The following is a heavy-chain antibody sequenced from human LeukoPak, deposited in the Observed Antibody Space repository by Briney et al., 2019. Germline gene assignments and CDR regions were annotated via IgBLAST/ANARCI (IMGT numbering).Heavy chain of an antibody. CDR2: ISSSSSYI. J-gene: IGHJ4*02. CDR1: GFTFSSYS. D-gene: IGHD2-8*01. V-gene: IGHV3-21*04. CDR3: AKGLRRIKGVLDY. Sequence: GGSLRLSCAASGFTFSSYSMNWVRQAPGKGLEWVSSISSSSSYIYYADSVKGRFTISRDNSKNTLYLQMNSLRAEDTAVYYCAKGLRRIKGVLDYWGQGTLVTVSS.